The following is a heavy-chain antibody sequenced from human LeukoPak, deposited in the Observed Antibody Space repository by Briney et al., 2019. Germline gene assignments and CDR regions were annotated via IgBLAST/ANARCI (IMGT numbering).Heavy chain of an antibody. Sequence: GGSLRLSCAASGFTFSSYAISWVRQAPGKGLKWVSAISGSGGSTYYADSVKGRFTISGDNSKNTLYLQMNSLRAEDTAVYYCARWEFGGVIVIGPDDAFDIWGQGTMVTVSS. CDR1: GFTFSSYA. D-gene: IGHD3-16*02. V-gene: IGHV3-23*01. CDR2: ISGSGGST. CDR3: ARWEFGGVIVIGPDDAFDI. J-gene: IGHJ3*02.